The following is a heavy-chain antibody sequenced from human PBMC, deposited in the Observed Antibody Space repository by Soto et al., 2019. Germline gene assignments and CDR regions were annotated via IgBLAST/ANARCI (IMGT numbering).Heavy chain of an antibody. Sequence: QLQLQESGSGLVKPSQTLSLTCVVSGGSITSGGYSWSWIRQPPGKGLEWIGYISHSGTTSYNPSLQSRVTMSFDRSKNQFSLRLSSVTAADTAVYYCARENVDTLMGIDYWGQGTLVTVSS. CDR1: GGSITSGGYS. V-gene: IGHV4-30-2*01. CDR2: ISHSGTT. D-gene: IGHD5-18*01. CDR3: ARENVDTLMGIDY. J-gene: IGHJ4*02.